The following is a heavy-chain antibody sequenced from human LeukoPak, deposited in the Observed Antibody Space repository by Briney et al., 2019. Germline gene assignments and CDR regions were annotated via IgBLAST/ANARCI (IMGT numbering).Heavy chain of an antibody. CDR1: GFTFSSYG. J-gene: IGHJ4*02. Sequence: GRSLRLSCAASGFTFSSYGMHWVRQAPGKGLEWVAVISYDGSNKYYADSVKSRFTISRDNPKNTLYLQMNSLRAEDTAVYYCAGQQLATFDYWGQGTLVTVSS. V-gene: IGHV3-30*03. CDR2: ISYDGSNK. CDR3: AGQQLATFDY. D-gene: IGHD6-13*01.